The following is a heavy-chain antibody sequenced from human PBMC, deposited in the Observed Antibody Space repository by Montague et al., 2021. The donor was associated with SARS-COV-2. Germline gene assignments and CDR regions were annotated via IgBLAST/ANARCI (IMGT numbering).Heavy chain of an antibody. V-gene: IGHV4-34*01. CDR2: INHSGST. J-gene: IGHJ6*02. CDR1: GGSFSGYY. CDR3: ARVRYYGSGTSLGMDV. Sequence: SETLSLTCAVYGGSFSGYYWSWIRQPPGKGLEWIGEINHSGSTDYNPSLKSRVTISVDTSKNQLSPKLSSVTAADTAVYYCARVRYYGSGTSLGMDVWGQGTTVTVSS. D-gene: IGHD3-10*01.